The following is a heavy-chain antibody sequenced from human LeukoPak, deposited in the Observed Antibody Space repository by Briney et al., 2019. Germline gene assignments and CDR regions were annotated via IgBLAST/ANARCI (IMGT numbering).Heavy chain of an antibody. J-gene: IGHJ4*02. Sequence: PGGSLRLSCAASGFNFGSYWMHWVRQAPGKGLVWVSRLNSDGSSTDYADSVKGRFTISRHNAKNTLYLQMNSLRAEDTAVYYCARDFSVHYNGPFDYWGQGTLVTVSS. CDR1: GFNFGSYW. V-gene: IGHV3-74*01. CDR3: ARDFSVHYNGPFDY. CDR2: LNSDGSST. D-gene: IGHD3-10*01.